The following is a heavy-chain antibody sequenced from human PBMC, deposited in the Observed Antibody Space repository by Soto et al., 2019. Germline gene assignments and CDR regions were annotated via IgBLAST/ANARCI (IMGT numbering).Heavy chain of an antibody. CDR3: ARDGSGDYNWFDP. Sequence: PSETLSLTCTVSGGSISSGDYYWSWIRQPPGKGLEWIGYIYYSGSTYYNPSLKSRVTISVDTSKNQFSLKLSSVTAADTAVYYCARDGSGDYNWFDPWGQGTLVTVS. D-gene: IGHD3-3*01. CDR2: IYYSGST. J-gene: IGHJ5*02. CDR1: GGSISSGDYY. V-gene: IGHV4-30-4*01.